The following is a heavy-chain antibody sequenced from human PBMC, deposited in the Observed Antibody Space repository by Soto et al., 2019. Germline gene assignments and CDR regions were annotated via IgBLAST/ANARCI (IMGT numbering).Heavy chain of an antibody. CDR3: ARASSVDHWNREGWFDP. Sequence: ASVKVSCKASGYTFTGYYMHWVRQAPGQGLEWMGWINPNSGGTNYAQKFQGWVTMTRDTSISTAYMELSRLRSDDTAVHYCARASSVDHWNREGWFDPWGQGTLVTVSS. V-gene: IGHV1-2*04. CDR2: INPNSGGT. CDR1: GYTFTGYY. J-gene: IGHJ5*02. D-gene: IGHD1-1*01.